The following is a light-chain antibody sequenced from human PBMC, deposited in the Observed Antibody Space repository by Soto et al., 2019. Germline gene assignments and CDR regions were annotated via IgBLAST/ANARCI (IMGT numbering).Light chain of an antibody. CDR3: QQYHTPHLT. Sequence: DIVLTQSPDSLAVSLGERATINCKSSQNVIHDSNSKNFLAWYQQKPGQPPKLRMYWASTRESGVPDRFSGSGYGTEFTLTSNSLQAEDVPVYGGQQYHTPHLTFGGRTKVEIK. J-gene: IGKJ4*01. CDR2: WAS. V-gene: IGKV4-1*01. CDR1: QNVIHDSNSKNF.